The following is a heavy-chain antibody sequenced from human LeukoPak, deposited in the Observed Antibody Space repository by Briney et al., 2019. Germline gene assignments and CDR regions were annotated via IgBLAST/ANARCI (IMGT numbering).Heavy chain of an antibody. CDR1: GFSFRNYW. V-gene: IGHV3-7*01. CDR3: ARDGGLHTNFDY. D-gene: IGHD2-15*01. Sequence: GGSLRLSCAASGFSFRNYWMGWVRQAPGKGLEWVANTKPDGSAEYYADSVRGRFTASRDNANNLLYLQMNRLRAEDMAVYYCARDGGLHTNFDYWGQGTLLTVSS. J-gene: IGHJ4*02. CDR2: TKPDGSAE.